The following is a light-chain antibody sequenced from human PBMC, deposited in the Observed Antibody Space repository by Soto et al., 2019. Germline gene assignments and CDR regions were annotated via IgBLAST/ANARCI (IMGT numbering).Light chain of an antibody. V-gene: IGKV1-5*01. Sequence: DIQMTQSPSTLSASVGDIVSITFRASQSVDRYLAWYQQKPGKAPHLLIYDASSLESGVPSRFSGSGSGTEFTLTISSLQPDDFTTYYCQQAASFPITFGQGTRLEIK. J-gene: IGKJ5*01. CDR3: QQAASFPIT. CDR2: DAS. CDR1: QSVDRY.